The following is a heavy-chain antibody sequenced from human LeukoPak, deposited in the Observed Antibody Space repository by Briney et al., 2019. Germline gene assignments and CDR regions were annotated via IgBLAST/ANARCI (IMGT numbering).Heavy chain of an antibody. V-gene: IGHV1-69*13. Sequence: GASVKVSCKASGGTFSSYAISWVRHAPGQGLEWMGGIIPIFGTANYAQKFQGRVTTTAEESTSTAYMELSSLRSEDTAVYYCARVPSAAGYYFDYWGQGTLVTVSS. CDR1: GGTFSSYA. CDR2: IIPIFGTA. CDR3: ARVPSAAGYYFDY. J-gene: IGHJ4*02. D-gene: IGHD6-13*01.